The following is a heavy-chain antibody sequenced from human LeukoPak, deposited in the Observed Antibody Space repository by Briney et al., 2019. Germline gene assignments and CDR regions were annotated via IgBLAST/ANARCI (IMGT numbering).Heavy chain of an antibody. V-gene: IGHV1-18*01. CDR3: ARDRSWEYDILTGYYMGEYFQH. CDR2: ISAYNGNT. D-gene: IGHD3-9*01. CDR1: GYTFTSYG. Sequence: GASVKVSCKASGYTFTSYGISWVRQAPGQGLEWMGWISAYNGNTNYAQKLQGRVTMTTDTSTSTAYMELRSLRSDDTAVYYCARDRSWEYDILTGYYMGEYFQHWGQGTLVTVSS. J-gene: IGHJ1*01.